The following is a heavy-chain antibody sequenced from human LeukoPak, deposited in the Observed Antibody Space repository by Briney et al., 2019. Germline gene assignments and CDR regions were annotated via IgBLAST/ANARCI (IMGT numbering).Heavy chain of an antibody. Sequence: SETLSLTCTVSGGSLSSYYWSWIRQPPGKGLEWIGYIYYSGNTNCNPSLESRVTISVDTSKNQFSLKLSSVTAADTAVYYCARVGSHCFDCWGQGTLVTVSS. J-gene: IGHJ4*02. CDR1: GGSLSSYY. CDR2: IYYSGNT. V-gene: IGHV4-59*01. CDR3: ARVGSHCFDC. D-gene: IGHD6-13*01.